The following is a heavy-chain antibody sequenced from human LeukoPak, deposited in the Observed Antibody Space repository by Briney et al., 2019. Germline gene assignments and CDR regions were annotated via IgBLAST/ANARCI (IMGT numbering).Heavy chain of an antibody. CDR1: GFNFDYYS. J-gene: IGHJ4*02. D-gene: IGHD5-12*01. CDR2: ITGTKSDI. Sequence: GGSLRLSCAGSGFNFDYYSINWVRQAPGKGLEWISYITGTKSDIEYKTYGDSVRGRFTISRDYAESSVYLQMTSLRVDDTAVYYCTRDGGYTAFDFDFWGQGVLVTVSS. CDR3: TRDGGYTAFDFDF. V-gene: IGHV3-21*05.